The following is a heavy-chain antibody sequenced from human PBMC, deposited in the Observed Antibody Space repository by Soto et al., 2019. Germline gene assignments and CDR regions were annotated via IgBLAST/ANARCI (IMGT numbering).Heavy chain of an antibody. CDR1: GASISSHY. J-gene: IGHJ3*02. Sequence: SETLSLTCTVSGASISSHYWGWLRQFPGTGLEWIGYIAYNGVTSYNPSLSSRLTISRDTSKNQLSLKLNSVTAADTAVYYCARVRLPYTGSHPDAFDIWGLGTMVTVSS. CDR2: IAYNGVT. CDR3: ARVRLPYTGSHPDAFDI. V-gene: IGHV4-59*11. D-gene: IGHD1-26*01.